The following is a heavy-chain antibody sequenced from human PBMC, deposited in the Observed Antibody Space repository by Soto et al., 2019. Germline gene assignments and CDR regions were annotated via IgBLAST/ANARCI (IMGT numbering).Heavy chain of an antibody. D-gene: IGHD1-26*01. CDR3: ARRGSGSYYDY. Sequence: EVQLLESGGGLEQPGGSLRLSCAASGFTFSSYAMNWVRQAPGKGLEWVSVISGSGDSTYYADSVKGRFTISRDNSKNTLDLQMNRLRAEDTAVYYCARRGSGSYYDYWGQGTLVTVSS. V-gene: IGHV3-23*01. CDR1: GFTFSSYA. CDR2: ISGSGDST. J-gene: IGHJ4*02.